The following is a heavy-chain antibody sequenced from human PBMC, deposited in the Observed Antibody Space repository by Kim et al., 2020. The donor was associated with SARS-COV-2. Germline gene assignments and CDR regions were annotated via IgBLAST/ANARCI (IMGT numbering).Heavy chain of an antibody. CDR3: VREPAS. J-gene: IGHJ5*02. CDR2: GSST. Sequence: GSSTECADSVNGRFTISRDNAKKSLSLKMNRLTPEDTAVYYCVREPASWGQGTLVTVSS. V-gene: IGHV3-11*01.